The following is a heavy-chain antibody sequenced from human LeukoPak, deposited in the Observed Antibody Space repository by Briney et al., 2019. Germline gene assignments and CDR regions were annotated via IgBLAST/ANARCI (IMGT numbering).Heavy chain of an antibody. CDR1: GFTFSSYS. D-gene: IGHD6-13*01. CDR3: ARRYMSSSWTGYYFDY. CDR2: ISSSSYI. Sequence: GGSLRLSCAASGFTFSSYSMNWVRQAPGKGLGWVSSISSSSYIYYADSVKGRFTISRDNAKNSLYLQMNSLRAEDTAVYYCARRYMSSSWTGYYFDYWGQGTLVTVSS. V-gene: IGHV3-21*01. J-gene: IGHJ4*02.